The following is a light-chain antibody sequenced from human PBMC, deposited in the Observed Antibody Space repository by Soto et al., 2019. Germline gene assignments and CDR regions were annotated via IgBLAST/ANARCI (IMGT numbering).Light chain of an antibody. V-gene: IGKV3-15*01. CDR3: QQYNNWPPWT. CDR2: GAS. Sequence: EIVMTQSPVTLSVSPGERATLACRASQSIRNNLAWYQQKPGQPPRLLIYGASTGATGTPARFSGSGSGTDFTLTVSDLQSEDFAVYYCQQYNNWPPWTFGHGTQVEIK. J-gene: IGKJ1*01. CDR1: QSIRNN.